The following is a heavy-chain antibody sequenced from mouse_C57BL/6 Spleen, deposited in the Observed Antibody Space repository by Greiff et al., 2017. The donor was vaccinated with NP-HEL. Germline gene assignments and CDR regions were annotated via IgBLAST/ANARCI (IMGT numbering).Heavy chain of an antibody. CDR1: GYTFTSYW. D-gene: IGHD1-2*01. CDR3: ARPGYYGAWFAH. CDR2: IDPSDSYT. V-gene: IGHV1-59*01. J-gene: IGHJ3*01. Sequence: QVQLQQPGAELVRPGTSVKLSCKASGYTFTSYWMHWVKQRPGQGLEWIGVIDPSDSYTNYNQKFKGKATLTVDTSSSTAYMQLSSLTSEDSAVYYCARPGYYGAWFAHWGQGTLVTVSA.